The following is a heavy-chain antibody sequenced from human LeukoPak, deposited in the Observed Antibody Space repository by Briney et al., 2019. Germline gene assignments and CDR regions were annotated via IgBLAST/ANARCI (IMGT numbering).Heavy chain of an antibody. J-gene: IGHJ4*02. V-gene: IGHV3-23*01. CDR3: AKARGYSYASEY. Sequence: ETLSLTCTVSGGSISSYYWSWVRQAPGKGLEWVSSISGSGGTTYYADSVKGRFTISRDNSRNTLFLQMDSLRAEDTAVYYCAKARGYSYASEYWGQGTLATVSS. CDR1: GGSISSYY. CDR2: ISGSGGTT. D-gene: IGHD5-18*01.